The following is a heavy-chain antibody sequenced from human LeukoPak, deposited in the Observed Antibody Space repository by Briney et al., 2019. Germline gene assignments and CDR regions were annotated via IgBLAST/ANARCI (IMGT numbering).Heavy chain of an antibody. CDR2: IYSSGST. J-gene: IGHJ4*02. CDR3: ATWAPYCSSTSCYYFDY. CDR1: GFTVSSNY. D-gene: IGHD2-2*01. V-gene: IGHV3-53*04. Sequence: GGSLRLSCAASGFTVSSNYMSWVRQAPGKGLEGVSVIYSSGSTYYPDSVKGRFTISRHNSKNTLYLQMNSLRAEDTAVYYCATWAPYCSSTSCYYFDYWGQGTLVTVSS.